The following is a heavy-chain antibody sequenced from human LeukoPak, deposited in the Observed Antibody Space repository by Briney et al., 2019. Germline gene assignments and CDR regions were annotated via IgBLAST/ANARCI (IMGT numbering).Heavy chain of an antibody. D-gene: IGHD3-9*01. Sequence: ASVKVSCKASGYTFTSYGISWVRPAPGQGLEWMGWISACNGNTNYAQKLQGRVTMTTDTSTSTAYMELRSLRSDDTAVYYCAREVRYYDILTGYLGGGYYYYGMDVWGKGTTVTVSS. V-gene: IGHV1-18*04. CDR1: GYTFTSYG. CDR2: ISACNGNT. CDR3: AREVRYYDILTGYLGGGYYYYGMDV. J-gene: IGHJ6*04.